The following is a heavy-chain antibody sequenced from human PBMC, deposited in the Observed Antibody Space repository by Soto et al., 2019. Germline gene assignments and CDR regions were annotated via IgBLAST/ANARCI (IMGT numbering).Heavy chain of an antibody. D-gene: IGHD3-10*01. Sequence: SETLSLTCTVSGGSISSGGYYWSWIRQHPGKGLEWIGYIYYSGSTYYNPSLKSRVTISVDTSKNQFSLKLSSVTAADTAVYYCARTMVRGPFDYWGQGTLVTVSS. V-gene: IGHV4-31*03. CDR2: IYYSGST. J-gene: IGHJ4*02. CDR1: GGSISSGGYY. CDR3: ARTMVRGPFDY.